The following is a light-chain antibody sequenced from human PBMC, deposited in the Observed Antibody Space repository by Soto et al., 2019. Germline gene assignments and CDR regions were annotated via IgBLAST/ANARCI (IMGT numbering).Light chain of an antibody. CDR2: GAS. Sequence: EIVITQSPATLSVSPGGRATLSCSASQSISDTLAWYQQRPGQAPRLLMSGASSRAAGIPDRFSGSGSGTDFTLTISRLEPEDFAVYYCQHYSASPRIFTFGPGTKVDIK. CDR3: QHYSASPRIFT. J-gene: IGKJ3*01. V-gene: IGKV3-20*01. CDR1: QSISDT.